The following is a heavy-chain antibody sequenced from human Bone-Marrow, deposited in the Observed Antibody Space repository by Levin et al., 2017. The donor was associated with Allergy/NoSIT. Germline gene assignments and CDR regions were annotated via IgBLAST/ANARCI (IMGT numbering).Heavy chain of an antibody. V-gene: IGHV3-15*01. CDR3: GSGYGFH. J-gene: IGHJ4*02. Sequence: GESLKISCAASGFTFDYSWMGWVRQTAGKRLEWVGRIKSNVDGGTTEYGEFVKGRFIISRDDSKSMAYLQMNSLKTEDTAVYYCGSGYGFHWGQGILVTVSS. CDR1: GFTFDYSW. D-gene: IGHD5-18*01. CDR2: IKSNVDGGTT.